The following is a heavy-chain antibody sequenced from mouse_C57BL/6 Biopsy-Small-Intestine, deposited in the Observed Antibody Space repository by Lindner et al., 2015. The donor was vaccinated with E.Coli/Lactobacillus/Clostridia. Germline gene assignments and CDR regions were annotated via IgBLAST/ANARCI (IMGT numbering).Heavy chain of an antibody. Sequence: SVKVSCKTSGYSFKAHAMYWVRQAPDKGLSGWDGSTVAMVTQDTHRTSRAESPLPGTQVRAPPTWSVGRLRSEDTAVYYCARDSITPRGGMDLWGQGTLVTVSS. J-gene: IGHJ4*01. CDR2: STVAMVT. CDR1: GYSFKAHA. V-gene: IGHV1-66*01. CDR3: ARDSITPRGGMDL. D-gene: IGHD1-3*01.